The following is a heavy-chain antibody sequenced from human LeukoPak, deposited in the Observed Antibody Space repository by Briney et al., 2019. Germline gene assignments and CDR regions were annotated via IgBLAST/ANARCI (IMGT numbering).Heavy chain of an antibody. CDR3: ARDLVSSSSTNYFDY. V-gene: IGHV3-21*01. Sequence: GGSLRLSCAASGFTFSNYSMNWVRQAPGKGLEWVSSISSSSSYIYYADSVKGRFTISRDNAKNSLYLQMNSLRAEDTAVYYCARDLVSSSSTNYFDYWGQGTLVTVSS. D-gene: IGHD6-13*01. CDR1: GFTFSNYS. CDR2: ISSSSSYI. J-gene: IGHJ4*02.